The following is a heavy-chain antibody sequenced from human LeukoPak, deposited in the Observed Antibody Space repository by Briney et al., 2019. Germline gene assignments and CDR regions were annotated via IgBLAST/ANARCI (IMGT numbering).Heavy chain of an antibody. CDR3: ARSPPAWPFYY. Sequence: GGSLRHSRTPSGFTVSRNYISWVRQAPRKGLEWVSVIYSGGDTHYAHSVKGRFTISRDIPEKTLYLQTDNLRAEDTIFYYCARSPPAWPFYYWGQGALVTVSS. D-gene: IGHD2-2*01. CDR2: IYSGGDT. CDR1: GFTVSRNY. V-gene: IGHV3-66*01. J-gene: IGHJ4*02.